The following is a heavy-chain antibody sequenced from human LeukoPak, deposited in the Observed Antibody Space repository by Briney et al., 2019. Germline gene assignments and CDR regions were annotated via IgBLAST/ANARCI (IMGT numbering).Heavy chain of an antibody. Sequence: GGSLRLSCAASGFTFSSYEMNWVRQAPGKGLEWVSYISSSGSTIYYADSVKGRSTISRDNAKNSLYLQMNSLRAEDTAVYYCARNSNRYMDVWGKGTTVTVSS. CDR1: GFTFSSYE. J-gene: IGHJ6*03. D-gene: IGHD2/OR15-2a*01. CDR3: ARNSNRYMDV. CDR2: ISSSGSTI. V-gene: IGHV3-48*03.